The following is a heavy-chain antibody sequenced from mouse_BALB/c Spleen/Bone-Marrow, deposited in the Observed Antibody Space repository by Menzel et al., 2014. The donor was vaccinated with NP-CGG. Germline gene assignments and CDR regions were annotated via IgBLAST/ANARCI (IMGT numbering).Heavy chain of an antibody. Sequence: VQPPPSGRETVKPGASVKISCQGSGLPFHDSHMHRGKPNPGTSPGWNGYIYRYNDVFDYNQKFKSKPTLTVYNSSGTAYIELRSLTSEESAVYYGARELGGAYWGQGTLVTVSA. CDR3: ARELGGAY. CDR1: GLPFHDSH. V-gene: IGHV1S29*02. D-gene: IGHD4-1*01. J-gene: IGHJ3*01. CDR2: IYRYNDVF.